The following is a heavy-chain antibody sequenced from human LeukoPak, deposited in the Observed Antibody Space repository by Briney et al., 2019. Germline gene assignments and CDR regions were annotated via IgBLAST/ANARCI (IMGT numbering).Heavy chain of an antibody. D-gene: IGHD3-22*01. CDR3: AKEFDSSGYFDD. J-gene: IGHJ4*02. Sequence: PGGSLRLSCAASGFTFRSYAMSWVRQAPGKGLEWVAAISGSGDSTYYPDAVKGRFTISRDNSKNTLYLKMNSLRAEDTAVYYCAKEFDSSGYFDDWGQGTLVTVSS. CDR2: ISGSGDST. V-gene: IGHV3-23*01. CDR1: GFTFRSYA.